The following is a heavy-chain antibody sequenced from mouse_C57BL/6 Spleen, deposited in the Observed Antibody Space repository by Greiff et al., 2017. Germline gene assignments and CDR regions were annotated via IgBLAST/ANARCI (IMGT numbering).Heavy chain of an antibody. D-gene: IGHD1-1*01. J-gene: IGHJ3*01. CDR3: TRPLPYYYGGSPGFAY. Sequence: QVQLQQSGAELVRPGASVTLSCKASGYTFTDYEMHWVKQTPVHGLEWIGAIDPETGGTAYNQKFKGKAILTADKSSSTAYMELRSLTSEDSAVSYSTRPLPYYYGGSPGFAYWGQGTLVTVSA. CDR1: GYTFTDYE. V-gene: IGHV1-15*01. CDR2: IDPETGGT.